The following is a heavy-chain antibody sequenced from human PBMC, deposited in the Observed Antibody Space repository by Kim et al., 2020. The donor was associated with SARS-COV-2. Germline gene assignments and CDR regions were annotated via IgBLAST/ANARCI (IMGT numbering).Heavy chain of an antibody. Sequence: GGSLRLSCAASGFTFSSYGMHWVRQAPGKGLEWVAVISYDGSNKYYADSVKGRFTISRDNSKNTLYLQMNSLRAEDTAVYYCAREASIQLWGEVGYFDYWGQGTLVTVSS. D-gene: IGHD5-18*01. CDR2: ISYDGSNK. J-gene: IGHJ4*02. CDR1: GFTFSSYG. V-gene: IGHV3-33*05. CDR3: AREASIQLWGEVGYFDY.